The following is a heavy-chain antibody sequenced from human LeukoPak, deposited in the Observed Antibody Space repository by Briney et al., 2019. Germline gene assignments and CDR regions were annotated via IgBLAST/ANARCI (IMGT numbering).Heavy chain of an antibody. J-gene: IGHJ4*02. CDR1: GFTFSSYG. Sequence: GASLRLSCAASGFTFSSYGMSWVRQAPGKGLEWVSVISGNGGRTYSADSVKGRFTISRDNSKNTVYLQMNSLRAEDTAVYCCARERAGIWDSFDYWGQGTLVTVSS. D-gene: IGHD3-10*01. CDR2: ISGNGGRT. CDR3: ARERAGIWDSFDY. V-gene: IGHV3-23*01.